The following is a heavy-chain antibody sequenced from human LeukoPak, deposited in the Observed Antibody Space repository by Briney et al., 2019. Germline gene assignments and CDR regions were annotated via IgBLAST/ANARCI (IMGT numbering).Heavy chain of an antibody. V-gene: IGHV3-23*01. CDR3: AKDLHVEMATILDY. D-gene: IGHD5-24*01. Sequence: GGSLRLSCAASGFTFSSYAMSWVRQAPGKGLEWVSAISGSGGSTYYADSVKGRFTISRDNSKNTLYLQMNSLRAEDTAVYYCAKDLHVEMATILDYWGQGTLVTVSS. J-gene: IGHJ4*02. CDR2: ISGSGGST. CDR1: GFTFSSYA.